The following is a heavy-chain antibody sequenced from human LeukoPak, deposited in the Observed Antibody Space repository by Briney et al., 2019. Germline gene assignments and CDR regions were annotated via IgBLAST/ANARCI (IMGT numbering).Heavy chain of an antibody. CDR2: IIPIFGTA. CDR1: GGTFSSYA. V-gene: IGHV1-69*13. Sequence: GASVKVSCKASGGTFSSYAISWVRQAPGQGLEWIGGIIPIFGTANYAQKFQGRVTITADESTSTAYMELSSLRSEDTAVYYCARDMGGVGATRGYFDYWGQGTLVTVSS. D-gene: IGHD1-26*01. CDR3: ARDMGGVGATRGYFDY. J-gene: IGHJ4*02.